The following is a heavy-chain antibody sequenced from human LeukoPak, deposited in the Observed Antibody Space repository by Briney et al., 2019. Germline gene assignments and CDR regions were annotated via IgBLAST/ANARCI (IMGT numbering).Heavy chain of an antibody. CDR1: GFTFSSYW. CDR3: ARVRILTGYYIPAFDY. D-gene: IGHD3-9*01. CDR2: IKQDGSEK. J-gene: IGHJ4*02. Sequence: GGSPRLSCAASGFTFSSYWMSWVRQAPGKGLEWVANIKQDGSEKYYVDSVKGRFTISRDNAKNSLYLQMNSLRAEDTAVYYCARVRILTGYYIPAFDYWGQGTLVTVSS. V-gene: IGHV3-7*03.